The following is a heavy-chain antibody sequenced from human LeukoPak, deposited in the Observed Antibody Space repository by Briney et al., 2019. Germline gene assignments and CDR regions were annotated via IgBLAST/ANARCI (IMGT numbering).Heavy chain of an antibody. D-gene: IGHD3-10*01. CDR3: ARVGSGRITMVRGVRLWFDP. Sequence: ASVKVSCKASGYTFTTYGISWVRQAPGQVLEWMGWINIYNGNTNYAQKLQGRVTMTTDTSTSTAYMELRSLRSDDTAVYYCARVGSGRITMVRGVRLWFDPWGQGTLVTVSS. CDR2: INIYNGNT. CDR1: GYTFTTYG. J-gene: IGHJ5*02. V-gene: IGHV1-18*01.